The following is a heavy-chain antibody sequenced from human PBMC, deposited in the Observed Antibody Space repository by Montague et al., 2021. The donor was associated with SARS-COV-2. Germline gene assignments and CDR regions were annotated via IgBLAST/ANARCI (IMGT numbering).Heavy chain of an antibody. V-gene: IGHV4-34*01. CDR3: ARGTGPRSITLFGVIISGHVFDI. D-gene: IGHD3-3*01. J-gene: IGHJ3*02. CDR2: TNHRGST. Sequence: SETLSLTCAGQGRGSQGHYGRGHGWTPVTTLEWMGATNHRGSTNYNPSLKSRVIISVDTSKNQFSLKLSSVTAADTAVYYCARGTGPRSITLFGVIISGHVFDIWGQGTMVTVSS. CDR1: GRGSQGHY.